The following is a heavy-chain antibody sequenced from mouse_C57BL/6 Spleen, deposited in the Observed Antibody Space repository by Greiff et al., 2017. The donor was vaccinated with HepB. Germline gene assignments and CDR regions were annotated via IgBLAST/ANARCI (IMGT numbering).Heavy chain of an antibody. CDR2: ISDGGSYT. CDR1: GFTFSSYA. J-gene: IGHJ3*01. V-gene: IGHV5-4*03. CDR3: ASWDKCFAY. Sequence: EVKLVESGGGLVKPGGSLKLSCAASGFTFSSYAMSWVRQTPEKRLDWVATISDGGSYTYYPDNVKGRFTISRDNAKNNLYLQMSHLKSEDTAMYYCASWDKCFAYGGQVTLVTVSA. D-gene: IGHD4-1*01.